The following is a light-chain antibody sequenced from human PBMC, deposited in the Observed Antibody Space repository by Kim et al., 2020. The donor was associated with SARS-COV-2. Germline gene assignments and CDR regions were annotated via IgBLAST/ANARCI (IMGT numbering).Light chain of an antibody. Sequence: VLRQAPATLSVSPGERGTLSCRASQSIDNKLAWYQPKVGQAPRLLIYDTSYRATGIPARFSGGGSGTEFNLTINSLQSEDSAVYYCQQYDNWRPSICGQGTKLEI. J-gene: IGKJ2*02. CDR2: DTS. V-gene: IGKV3D-15*01. CDR3: QQYDNWRPSI. CDR1: QSIDNK.